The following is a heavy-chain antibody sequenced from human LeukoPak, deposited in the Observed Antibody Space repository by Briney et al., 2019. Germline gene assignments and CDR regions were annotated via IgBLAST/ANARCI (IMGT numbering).Heavy chain of an antibody. CDR2: INPNSGGT. Sequence: ASVKVSCKASGYTFTRYYMHWVRQAPGQGLEWMGWINPNSGGTNYAQKFQGRFTMPSDTSISTAYMELSRLRSDDTAVYYCARDRPYSYGYSLLDYYYYYGMDVWGQGTTVTVSS. V-gene: IGHV1-2*02. CDR3: ARDRPYSYGYSLLDYYYYYGMDV. J-gene: IGHJ6*02. D-gene: IGHD5-18*01. CDR1: GYTFTRYY.